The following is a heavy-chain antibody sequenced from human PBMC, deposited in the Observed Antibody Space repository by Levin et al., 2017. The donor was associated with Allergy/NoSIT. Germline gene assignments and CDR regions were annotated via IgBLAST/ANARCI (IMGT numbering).Heavy chain of an antibody. V-gene: IGHV1-2*02. CDR3: ARSYLYSGSYRQLRDAFDV. CDR1: GYTFTDFY. CDR2: INPNSGDT. J-gene: IGHJ3*01. Sequence: GESLKISCKASGYTFTDFYVHWVRQAPGQGLEWMGWINPNSGDTKYAQKFQGRVTMTRDTSISTAYMELSGLTADDTAMYYCARSYLYSGSYRQLRDAFDVWGQGTKVTLSS. D-gene: IGHD1-26*01.